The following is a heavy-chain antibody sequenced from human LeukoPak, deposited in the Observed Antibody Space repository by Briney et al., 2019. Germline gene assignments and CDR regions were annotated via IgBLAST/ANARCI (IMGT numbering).Heavy chain of an antibody. D-gene: IGHD4-17*01. V-gene: IGHV3-23*01. CDR1: GFTFSSYA. Sequence: GGSLRLSCAASGFTFSSYAMSWVRQAPGKGLEWVSIISGSGGSASYADSVKGRFTISRDNSKNTLYLEVNSLRAEDTAVYYCAKLSGDYYFDYWAREPWSPSPQ. CDR3: AKLSGDYYFDY. CDR2: ISGSGGSA. J-gene: IGHJ4*02.